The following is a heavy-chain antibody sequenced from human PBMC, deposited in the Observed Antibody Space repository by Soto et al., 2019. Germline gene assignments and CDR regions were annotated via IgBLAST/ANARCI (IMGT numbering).Heavy chain of an antibody. CDR1: GFTFDDFA. D-gene: IGHD1-26*01. V-gene: IGHV3-20*04. J-gene: IGHJ3*02. CDR2: INFYGGMT. Sequence: DVQLVASGGGVVRPGGSLRLSCEASGFTFDDFARGWVRQVPGKGLQWVSGINFYGGMTDYADSVQGRFTISRDNAKKSLDLQMNSLRVEDTALYYCVRLGGQQLLNSGPFDMWGQGTMV. CDR3: VRLGGQQLLNSGPFDM.